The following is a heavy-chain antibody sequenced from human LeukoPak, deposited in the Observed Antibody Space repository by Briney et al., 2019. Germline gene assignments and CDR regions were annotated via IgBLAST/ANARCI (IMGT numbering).Heavy chain of an antibody. V-gene: IGHV3-74*01. CDR1: GFTFGNSW. CDR3: VVVVEPPDSDGFDV. J-gene: IGHJ3*01. CDR2: INADGSTA. Sequence: QPGGSLRLSCAASGFTFGNSWVHWVRQAPGKGLVWVSLINADGSTATYADSVKGRFTISRDNARNTLSVQMNSLTIEDTAVYYCVVVVEPPDSDGFDVWGQGTMITVSS. D-gene: IGHD1-14*01.